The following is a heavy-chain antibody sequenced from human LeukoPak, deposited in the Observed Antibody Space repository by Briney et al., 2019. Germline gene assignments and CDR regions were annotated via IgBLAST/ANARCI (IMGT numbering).Heavy chain of an antibody. V-gene: IGHV3-30*07. D-gene: IGHD3-9*01. Sequence: YYPDSVKGRFTISRDNSKNTLYLQMNSLRAEDTAVYYCARDDRTAYYDILTGYSPDAFDIWGQGTMVTVSS. CDR3: ARDDRTAYYDILTGYSPDAFDI. J-gene: IGHJ3*02.